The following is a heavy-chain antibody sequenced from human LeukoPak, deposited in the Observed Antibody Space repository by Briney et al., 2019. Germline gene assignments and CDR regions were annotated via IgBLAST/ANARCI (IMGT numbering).Heavy chain of an antibody. Sequence: PSETLSLTCTVSGGSISSYYWSWLRQPPGKGLGWIGYIYYSGTTNYNPSLKSRVTISVDTSKNQFSLKLSSVTAADTAVYYGARGVYIAAAQYGYWGQGTLVTVSS. CDR1: GGSISSYY. CDR3: ARGVYIAAAQYGY. V-gene: IGHV4-59*01. D-gene: IGHD6-13*01. CDR2: IYYSGTT. J-gene: IGHJ4*02.